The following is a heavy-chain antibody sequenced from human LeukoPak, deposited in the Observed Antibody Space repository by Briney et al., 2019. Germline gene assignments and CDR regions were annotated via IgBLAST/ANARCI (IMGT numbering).Heavy chain of an antibody. CDR1: GFTFSDYY. V-gene: IGHV3-11*05. D-gene: IGHD5/OR15-5a*01. CDR3: ARGGVSRAAFDV. CDR2: ISSSSSYT. J-gene: IGHJ3*01. Sequence: PGGSLRLSCAASGFTFSDYYMSWIRQAPGKGLEWVSYISSSSSYTNYADSVKGRFTISRDNAKNSLYLEMDSLRVDDTAVYYCARGGVSRAAFDVWGQGTMVTVSS.